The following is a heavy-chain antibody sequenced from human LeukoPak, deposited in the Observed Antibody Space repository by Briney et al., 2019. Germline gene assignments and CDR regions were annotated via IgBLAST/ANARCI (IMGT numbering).Heavy chain of an antibody. V-gene: IGHV4-39*01. CDR2: IYYSGST. CDR1: GGSISSSSCY. CDR3: ASHVAGIVAVAGTIGQ. J-gene: IGHJ4*02. Sequence: SETLSLTCTVSGGSISSSSCYWGWIRQPPGKGLDWIGSIYYSGSTYYNPSLKSRVTISVDTSKNQFSLKLRSVTAPDTAVYYCASHVAGIVAVAGTIGQWGQGTLVTVSS. D-gene: IGHD6-19*01.